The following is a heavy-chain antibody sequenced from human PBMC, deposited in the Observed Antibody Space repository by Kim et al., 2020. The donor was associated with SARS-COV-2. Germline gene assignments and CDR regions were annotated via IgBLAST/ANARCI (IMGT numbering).Heavy chain of an antibody. J-gene: IGHJ5*02. Sequence: SETLSLTCTVSGGSISSSSYYWGWIRQPPGKGLEWIGSIYYSGSTYYNPSLKSRVTISVDTSKNQFSLKLSSVTAADTAVYYCACLTMVRGVILNWFDPWGQGTLVTVSS. V-gene: IGHV4-39*07. CDR1: GGSISSSSYY. CDR2: IYYSGST. CDR3: ACLTMVRGVILNWFDP. D-gene: IGHD3-10*01.